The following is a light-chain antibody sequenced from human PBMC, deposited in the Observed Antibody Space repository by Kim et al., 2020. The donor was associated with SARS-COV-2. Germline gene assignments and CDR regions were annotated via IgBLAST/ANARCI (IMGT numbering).Light chain of an antibody. CDR1: QSIDTH. J-gene: IGKJ1*01. V-gene: IGKV1-39*01. CDR2: TTT. CDR3: QQSYSVPWT. Sequence: DIQMTQSPSSLSASLGDRVTITCRASQSIDTHLNWFQQKPGKTPNLLIYTTTNLQSGVPSRFSGSGSGTDFTLTINSLQPEDFATYYCQQSYSVPWTFGQGTKVDIK.